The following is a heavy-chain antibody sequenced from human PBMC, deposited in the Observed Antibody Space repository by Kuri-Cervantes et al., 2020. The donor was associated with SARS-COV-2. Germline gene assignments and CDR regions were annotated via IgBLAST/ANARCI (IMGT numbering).Heavy chain of an antibody. CDR1: GGSFSGYY. J-gene: IGHJ4*02. D-gene: IGHD6-6*01. V-gene: IGHV4-34*01. CDR3: ARTYSSSSLFYDY. CDR2: INHSGST. Sequence: GSLRLSCAVYGGSFSGYYWSWIRQPPGKGLERIGEINHSGSTNYNPSLKSRVTISVDTSKNQFSLKLSSVTAADTAVYYCARTYSSSSLFYDYWGQGTLVTVSS.